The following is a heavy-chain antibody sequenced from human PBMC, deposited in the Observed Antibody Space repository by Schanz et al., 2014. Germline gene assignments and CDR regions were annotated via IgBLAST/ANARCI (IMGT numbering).Heavy chain of an antibody. CDR3: ARGYGDSPTDF. V-gene: IGHV1-69*08. CDR2: IIPILGTA. J-gene: IGHJ4*02. D-gene: IGHD4-17*01. CDR1: GGTFNSYT. Sequence: QVHLVQSGAEVKKPGASVKVSCKASGGTFNSYTINWVRQAPGQGLEWMGRIIPILGTANYAQKFQGRVTITADRSTSTAYMELSSLRSEDTAVYYCARGYGDSPTDFWGQGTLVTVSS.